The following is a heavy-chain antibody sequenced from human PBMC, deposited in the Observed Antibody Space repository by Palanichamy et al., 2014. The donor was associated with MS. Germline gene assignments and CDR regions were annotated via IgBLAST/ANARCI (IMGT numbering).Heavy chain of an antibody. V-gene: IGHV1-69-2*01. CDR1: GYTFTDSF. CDR2: VDPEDGET. J-gene: IGHJ4*02. D-gene: IGHD3-10*01. CDR3: TTRRSLDN. Sequence: EVLLVQSGAEVKKPGTAVRISCRASGYTFTDSFLHWVKQAPGEGLMWVGLVDPEDGETKYAEEFLGRVTMTADTSTYTAYMELSSLRSDDTAVYYCTTRRSLDNWGQGTLVTVSS.